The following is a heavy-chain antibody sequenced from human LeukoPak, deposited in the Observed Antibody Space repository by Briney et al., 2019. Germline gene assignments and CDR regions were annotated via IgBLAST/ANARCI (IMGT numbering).Heavy chain of an antibody. V-gene: IGHV4-59*11. CDR2: VYYTGST. CDR1: GDSLSGHY. CDR3: ARVGCYSTNCYLDY. Sequence: SETLSLTCSVSGDSLSGHYCSWIRQPPGKGLEWIGYVYYTGSTNYNPSLKSRASISVDTSKNQFSLNLNSVTAADTAVYFCARVGCYSTNCYLDYWGQGILVTVSS. D-gene: IGHD2-2*01. J-gene: IGHJ4*02.